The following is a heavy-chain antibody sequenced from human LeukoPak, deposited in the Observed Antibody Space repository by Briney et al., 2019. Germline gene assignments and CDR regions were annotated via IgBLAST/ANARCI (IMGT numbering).Heavy chain of an antibody. CDR3: ARGFDSGYDFGY. V-gene: IGHV3-33*01. CDR2: IWDDESNK. J-gene: IGHJ4*02. CDR1: GFTFSTYG. Sequence: GGSLRLSWAASGFTFSTYGVHWVGQAPGKGLGLVAVIWDDESNKYYIDSVRGRFTITSDNSRNTLYLQMNSLRAEDTAVYYCARGFDSGYDFGYWGQGTLVTVSS. D-gene: IGHD5-12*01.